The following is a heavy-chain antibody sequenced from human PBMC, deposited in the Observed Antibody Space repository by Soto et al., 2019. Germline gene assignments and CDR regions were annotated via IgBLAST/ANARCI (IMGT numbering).Heavy chain of an antibody. V-gene: IGHV3-48*04. CDR2: ISSSSSTI. CDR1: GFTFSSYS. CDR3: ARDLKGIQLWLQYYYYGMDV. J-gene: IGHJ6*02. D-gene: IGHD5-18*01. Sequence: GGSLRLSCAASGFTFSSYSMNWVRQAPGKGLEWVSYISSSSSTIYYADSVKGRFTISRDNAKNSLYLQMNSLRAEDTAVYYCARDLKGIQLWLQYYYYGMDVWGQGTTVTVSS.